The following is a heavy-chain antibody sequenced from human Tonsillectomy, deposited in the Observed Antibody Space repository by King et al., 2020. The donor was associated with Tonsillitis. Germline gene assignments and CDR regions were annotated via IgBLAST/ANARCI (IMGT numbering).Heavy chain of an antibody. CDR1: GFTFSSYS. V-gene: IGHV3-48*02. CDR3: ARERGVVVGATRGDYGMDV. CDR2: ISSSSSTI. D-gene: IGHD2-15*01. J-gene: IGHJ6*02. Sequence: VQLVESGGGLIQPGGSLRLSCAASGFTFSSYSMNWVRQAPGKGLEWVSYISSSSSTIYYADSVKGRFTISRDNAKNSLYLQMNSLRDEDTAVYYCARERGVVVGATRGDYGMDVWGQGTTVTVSS.